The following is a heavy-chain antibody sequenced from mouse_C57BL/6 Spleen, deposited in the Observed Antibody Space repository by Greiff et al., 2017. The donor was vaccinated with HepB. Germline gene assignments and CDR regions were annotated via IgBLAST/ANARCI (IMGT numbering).Heavy chain of an antibody. CDR3: ARYTIYYYGSSYQAMDY. J-gene: IGHJ4*01. Sequence: EVKLEESGGGLVQPGGSLSLSCAASGFTFTDYYMSWVRQPPGKALEWLGFIRNKANGYTTEYSASVKGRFTISRDNSQSILYLQMNALRAEDSATYYCARYTIYYYGSSYQAMDYWGQGTSVTVSS. V-gene: IGHV7-3*01. D-gene: IGHD1-1*01. CDR2: IRNKANGYTT. CDR1: GFTFTDYY.